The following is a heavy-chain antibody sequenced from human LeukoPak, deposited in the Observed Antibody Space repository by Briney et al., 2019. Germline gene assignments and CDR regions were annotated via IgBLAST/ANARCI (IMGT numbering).Heavy chain of an antibody. V-gene: IGHV1-18*01. CDR2: ISAYNGNT. D-gene: IGHD3-9*01. Sequence: ASVTVSCKASGYTFTSYGISWVRQAPGQGLEWMGWISAYNGNTNYAQKLQGRVTMTTDTSTSTAYMELRSLRSDDTAVYYCARDITYYDILTGYSPFDYWGQGTLVTVSS. J-gene: IGHJ4*02. CDR3: ARDITYYDILTGYSPFDY. CDR1: GYTFTSYG.